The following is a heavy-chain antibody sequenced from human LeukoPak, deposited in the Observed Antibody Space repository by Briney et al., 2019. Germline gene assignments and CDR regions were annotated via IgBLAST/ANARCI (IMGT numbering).Heavy chain of an antibody. CDR3: AKDVRPYCYTMDV. CDR1: GFTFRSNA. V-gene: IGHV3-23*01. J-gene: IGHJ6*02. CDR2: ISDSGSST. Sequence: GGSLRLSCAASGFTFRSNAMSWVRQAPGKGLEWVSTISDSGSSTYHADSVKGRFTISRDNSKNTLYLQMNSLRAEDTALYFCAKDVRPYCYTMDVWGQGTTVTVSS.